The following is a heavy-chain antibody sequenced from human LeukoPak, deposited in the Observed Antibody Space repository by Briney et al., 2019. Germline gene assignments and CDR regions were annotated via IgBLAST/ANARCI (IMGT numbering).Heavy chain of an antibody. V-gene: IGHV4-34*01. CDR1: GGSFSGYY. J-gene: IGHJ4*02. Sequence: SETLSLTCAVYGGSFSGYYWSWIRQPPGKGLEWIGEINHSGSTNYNPSLKSRVTISVDTSKNQFSLKLSSVTAADTAVYYCARGRRAAAGKLTISRQPFDYWGQGTLVTVSS. CDR3: ARGRRAAAGKLTISRQPFDY. D-gene: IGHD6-13*01. CDR2: INHSGST.